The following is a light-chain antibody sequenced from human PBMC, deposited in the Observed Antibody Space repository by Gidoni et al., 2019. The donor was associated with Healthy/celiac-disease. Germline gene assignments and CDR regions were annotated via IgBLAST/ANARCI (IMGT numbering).Light chain of an antibody. CDR1: QSVSSSY. Sequence: EIVMPQSTCTLSLSPGESATLSCRASQSVSSSYLAWYQQTPGQAPRLLIYGASSRATVIQYRFSGSGSGTDFTLTISRLEPEDFALYYCQQYGSSRLTFXGXTKVEIK. CDR3: QQYGSSRLT. V-gene: IGKV3-20*01. J-gene: IGKJ4*01. CDR2: GAS.